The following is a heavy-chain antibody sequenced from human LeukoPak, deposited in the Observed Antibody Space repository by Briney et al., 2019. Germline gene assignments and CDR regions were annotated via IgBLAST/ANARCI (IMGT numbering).Heavy chain of an antibody. CDR1: GYTFTGYY. Sequence: GASVKVSCKASGYTFTGYYIHWVRQAPGQGLEWMGWINPNSGGTNYAQKFQGRVTMTRETSISTAYMELSRLRSDDTAVYYCARDTARITIFGVAKYMDVWGKGTTVTVSS. CDR3: ARDTARITIFGVAKYMDV. J-gene: IGHJ6*03. D-gene: IGHD3-3*01. V-gene: IGHV1-2*02. CDR2: INPNSGGT.